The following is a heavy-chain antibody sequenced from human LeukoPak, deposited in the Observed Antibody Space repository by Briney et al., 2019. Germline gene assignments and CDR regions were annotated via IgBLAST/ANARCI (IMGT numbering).Heavy chain of an antibody. Sequence: ASVKVSCKASGGTFSSYAISWVRQAPGQGLEWMGGIIPIFGTANYAQKFQGRVTITTDESTSTAYMELSSLRSEDTAVYYCAREPYCSSTSCYGRHSDYYFDYWGQGTLVTVSS. CDR1: GGTFSSYA. CDR2: IIPIFGTA. D-gene: IGHD2-2*01. CDR3: AREPYCSSTSCYGRHSDYYFDY. V-gene: IGHV1-69*05. J-gene: IGHJ4*02.